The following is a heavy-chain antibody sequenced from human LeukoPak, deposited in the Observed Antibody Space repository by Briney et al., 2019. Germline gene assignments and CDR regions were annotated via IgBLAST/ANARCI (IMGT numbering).Heavy chain of an antibody. CDR1: GGSISSSSYY. Sequence: PSETLSLTCTVSGGSISSSSYYWGWIRQPPGKGLEWIGSIYYSGSTYYNPSLKSRVTILVDTSKNQFSLKLSSVTAADTAVYYCARAEIPKYYYDSSGYLFDYWGQGTLVTVSS. D-gene: IGHD3-22*01. CDR3: ARAEIPKYYYDSSGYLFDY. CDR2: IYYSGST. V-gene: IGHV4-39*07. J-gene: IGHJ4*02.